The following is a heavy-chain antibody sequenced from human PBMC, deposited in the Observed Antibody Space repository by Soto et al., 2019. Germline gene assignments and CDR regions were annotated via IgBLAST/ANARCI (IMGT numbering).Heavy chain of an antibody. J-gene: IGHJ4*02. Sequence: LSLTCAVYGGSFSGYYWSWIRQPLGKGLEWIGEINHSGSINYNPSLKSRVTISVDTSKNQFSLNLSSVTAADTAVYYCARGLGSSSSYFDYWGQGTRVTVSP. CDR3: ARGLGSSSSYFDY. D-gene: IGHD6-6*01. CDR1: GGSFSGYY. CDR2: INHSGSI. V-gene: IGHV4-34*01.